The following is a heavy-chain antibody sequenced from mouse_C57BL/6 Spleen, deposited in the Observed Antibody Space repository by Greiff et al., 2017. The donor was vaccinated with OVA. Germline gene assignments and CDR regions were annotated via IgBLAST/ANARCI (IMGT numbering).Heavy chain of an antibody. D-gene: IGHD1-1*01. Sequence: QVQLQQSGAELARPGASVKLSCKASGYTFTSYGISWVKQRTGQGLEWIGEIYPRSGNTYYNEKFKGKATLTADKSSSTAYMELRSLTSEDSAVYFCRRSHYCDSSNGYWGQGTTLTVAS. CDR2: IYPRSGNT. J-gene: IGHJ2*01. CDR1: GYTFTSYG. CDR3: RRSHYCDSSNGY. V-gene: IGHV1-81*01.